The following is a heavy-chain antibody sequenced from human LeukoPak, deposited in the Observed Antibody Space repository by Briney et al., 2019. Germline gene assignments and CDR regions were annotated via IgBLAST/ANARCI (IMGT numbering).Heavy chain of an antibody. D-gene: IGHD3-22*01. Sequence: SETLSLTCTVSGGSLSSSSYYWGWIRQPPGTGLEWIGSIYYSGSTYYNPSLKSRVTISVDTSKNQFSLKLSSVTAADTAVYYCARLVWHYDSSGYYTLPSWYYGMDVWGQGTTVTVS. CDR3: ARLVWHYDSSGYYTLPSWYYGMDV. J-gene: IGHJ6*02. CDR2: IYYSGST. V-gene: IGHV4-39*01. CDR1: GGSLSSSSYY.